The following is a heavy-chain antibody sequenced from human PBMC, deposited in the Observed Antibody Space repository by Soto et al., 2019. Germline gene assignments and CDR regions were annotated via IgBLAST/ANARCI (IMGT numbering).Heavy chain of an antibody. V-gene: IGHV1-46*03. J-gene: IGHJ3*02. CDR3: SRVLKHPPLRQLLLNAFDI. D-gene: IGHD2-2*01. Sequence: ASVKVSCKASGYTFTSYYMHWVRQAPGQGLEWMGIINPSGGSTSYAQKFQGRVTMTRDTSTSTVYMELSSLRSGDTAVYYCSRVLKHPPLRQLLLNAFDIWGQGTMVTVSS. CDR1: GYTFTSYY. CDR2: INPSGGST.